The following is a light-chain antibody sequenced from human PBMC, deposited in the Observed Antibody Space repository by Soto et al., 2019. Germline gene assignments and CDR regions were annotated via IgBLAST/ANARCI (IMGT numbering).Light chain of an antibody. J-gene: IGKJ5*01. Sequence: EIVLTQPPATLSLSPGERATLSCRASQSVSSYLAWYQQKPGQAPSLLIYDASNRATGIPARFSGSGSGTDFTHPISSLEPEDFAVYYCQQRGSWPITFGQGTRLEIK. CDR2: DAS. CDR3: QQRGSWPIT. V-gene: IGKV3-11*01. CDR1: QSVSSY.